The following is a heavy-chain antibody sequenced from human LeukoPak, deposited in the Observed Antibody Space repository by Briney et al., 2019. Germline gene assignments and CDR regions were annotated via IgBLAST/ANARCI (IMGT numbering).Heavy chain of an antibody. CDR1: GGXINTYY. CDR2: IYYSGST. CDR3: ARHCGGDCFPSLDH. V-gene: IGHV4-59*01. J-gene: IGHJ4*02. D-gene: IGHD2-21*02. Sequence: SETLSPTCTVSGGXINTYYCSWIRQPPGKGLEWIGYIYYSGSTNYNPSLKSRVIISVDTSKNQFSLKLSSVTSADTAVYYCARHCGGDCFPSLDHWGQGTLVTVSS.